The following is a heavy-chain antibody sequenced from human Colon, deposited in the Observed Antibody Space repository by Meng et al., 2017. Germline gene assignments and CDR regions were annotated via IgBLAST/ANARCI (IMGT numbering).Heavy chain of an antibody. J-gene: IGHJ4*02. V-gene: IGHV1-8*01. CDR2: MNPNSGNT. Sequence: VQLVQSGAEVKKPGAPVKVSCKASEYTFTSYDINWVRQATGQGLEWMGWMNPNSGNTGFAQKFQGRVTMTRNISISTAYMEMSSLRSEDTAVYYCARSIRYSSGKESFDNWGQGTLVTVSS. D-gene: IGHD6-19*01. CDR3: ARSIRYSSGKESFDN. CDR1: EYTFTSYD.